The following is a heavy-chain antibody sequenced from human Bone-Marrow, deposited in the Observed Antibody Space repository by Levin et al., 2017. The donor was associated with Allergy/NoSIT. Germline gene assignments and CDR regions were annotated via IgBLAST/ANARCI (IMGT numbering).Heavy chain of an antibody. D-gene: IGHD6-6*01. CDR1: GYTFISYA. CDR3: AREKYSSSRSYYGMDV. CDR2: INTNTGNP. Sequence: AASVKVSCKASGYTFISYAMNWVRQAPGQGLEWMGWINTNTGNPTYAQGFTGRFVFSLDTSVSTAYLQISSLKAEDTAVYYCAREKYSSSRSYYGMDVWGQGTTVTVSS. J-gene: IGHJ6*02. V-gene: IGHV7-4-1*02.